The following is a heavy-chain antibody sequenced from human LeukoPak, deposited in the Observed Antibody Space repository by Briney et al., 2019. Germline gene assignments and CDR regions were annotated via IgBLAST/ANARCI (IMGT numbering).Heavy chain of an antibody. CDR1: GYTFTSYV. CDR2: ISTYNENT. J-gene: IGHJ4*02. D-gene: IGHD3/OR15-3a*01. CDR3: ARDGSNFGTFDY. V-gene: IGHV1-18*01. Sequence: GASVKVSCKASGYTFTSYVITWVRQAPGQGLEWMGWISTYNENTNYAQNLQGRVTMTTDAPTGTAYMELTNLRSDDTAVYYCARDGSNFGTFDYWGQGTLVTVSS.